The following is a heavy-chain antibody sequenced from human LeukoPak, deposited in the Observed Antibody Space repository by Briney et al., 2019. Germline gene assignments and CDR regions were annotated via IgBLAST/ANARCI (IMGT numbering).Heavy chain of an antibody. CDR2: INHSGST. Sequence: SETLSLTCAVYGGSFSGYYWSWIRQPPGKGLELNGEINHSGSTNYNPSLKSRVTISVDTSKNQFSLKLSSVTAADTAVYYCARGGVYYYDSSGYYYGIARMKYFDYWGQGTLLTVSS. V-gene: IGHV4-34*01. D-gene: IGHD3-22*01. J-gene: IGHJ4*02. CDR3: ARGGVYYYDSSGYYYGIARMKYFDY. CDR1: GGSFSGYY.